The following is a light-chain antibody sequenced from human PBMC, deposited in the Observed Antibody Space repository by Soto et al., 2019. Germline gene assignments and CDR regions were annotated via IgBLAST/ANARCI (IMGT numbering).Light chain of an antibody. CDR1: SSDVGAYNY. CDR2: DVI. V-gene: IGLV2-11*01. CDR3: CSYAGSHTFVV. J-gene: IGLJ2*01. Sequence: QSALTQPRSVSGSPGQSVTISCTGTSSDVGAYNYVSWYQQRPGKAPKLMIFDVIKRPSGVPDRFSGSKSGNTASLTISGLQAEDEADYHCCSYAGSHTFVVFGGGTKLTVL.